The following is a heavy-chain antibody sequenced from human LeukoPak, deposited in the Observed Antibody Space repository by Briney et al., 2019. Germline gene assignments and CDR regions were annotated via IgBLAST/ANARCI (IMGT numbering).Heavy chain of an antibody. CDR3: ARGGWNKFDY. J-gene: IGHJ4*02. CDR1: GGSIRSSSYY. D-gene: IGHD2-15*01. Sequence: SETLSLTCTVSGGSIRSSSYYWGWIRQPPGKGLEWIGFIFYSGTTDYNPSLKSRVTISVDTSKNQFSLKLSSVTAADTAVYYCARGGWNKFDYWGQGTLVTVSS. V-gene: IGHV4-61*05. CDR2: IFYSGTT.